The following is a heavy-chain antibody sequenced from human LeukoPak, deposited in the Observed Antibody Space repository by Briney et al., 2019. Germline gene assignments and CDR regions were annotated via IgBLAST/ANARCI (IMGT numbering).Heavy chain of an antibody. V-gene: IGHV4-4*07. Sequence: SETLSLTCTVSGGSISGYCWSWIRQPAGKGLEWIGRIYSSGSTSYNPSLNSRVTISIDRSKNQFSLKLSSVTAADTAVYFCARVYSSGWSFFDYWGQGTLVTVSS. D-gene: IGHD6-19*01. CDR1: GGSISGYC. J-gene: IGHJ4*02. CDR3: ARVYSSGWSFFDY. CDR2: IYSSGST.